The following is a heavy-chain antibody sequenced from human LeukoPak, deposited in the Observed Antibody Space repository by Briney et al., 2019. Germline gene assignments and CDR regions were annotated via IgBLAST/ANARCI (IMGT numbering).Heavy chain of an antibody. Sequence: PSQTLTLTCTVSGGSISSGGYYWSWIRQPPGKGLEWIGYIYHSGSTYYNPSLKSRVTISVDRSKNQFSLKLSSVTAADTAVYYCARDGAAATGWFDPWGQGTLVTVSS. CDR3: ARDGAAATGWFDP. CDR2: IYHSGST. V-gene: IGHV4-30-2*01. CDR1: GGSISSGGYY. J-gene: IGHJ5*02. D-gene: IGHD6-13*01.